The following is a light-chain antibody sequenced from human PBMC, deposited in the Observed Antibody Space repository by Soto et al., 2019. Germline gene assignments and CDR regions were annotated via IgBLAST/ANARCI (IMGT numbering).Light chain of an antibody. CDR1: QSGSSN. Sequence: IVMTQSPVTLSVSPWKGSTPSVGTTQSGSSNLAWYQQKPGQAPRLLIYGASTRATGIPARFSGSGSGTEFTLTISSLQSEDFAVYYCQQYNNWPPITFGQGTRLEIK. J-gene: IGKJ5*01. CDR3: QQYNNWPPIT. V-gene: IGKV3-15*01. CDR2: GAS.